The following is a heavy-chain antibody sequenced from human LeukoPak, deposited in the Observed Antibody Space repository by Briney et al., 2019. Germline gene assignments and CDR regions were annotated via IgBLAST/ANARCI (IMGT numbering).Heavy chain of an antibody. D-gene: IGHD3-9*01. Sequence: PSETLSLTCTVSGASITSHYWSWIRQPAGKGLEWIGRIYTRGTTDYNPSLKSRVIISVDTSKNQFSLKLSSVTAADTAVYYCARGAAILTGYFDYWGQGTLVTVSS. CDR3: ARGAAILTGYFDY. CDR1: GASITSHY. V-gene: IGHV4-4*07. J-gene: IGHJ4*02. CDR2: IYTRGTT.